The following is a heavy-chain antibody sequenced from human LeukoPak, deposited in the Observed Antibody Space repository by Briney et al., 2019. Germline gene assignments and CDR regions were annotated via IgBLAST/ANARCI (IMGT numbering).Heavy chain of an antibody. CDR3: ARGGYCSAGSCPPDGY. CDR2: ISDSRRTI. V-gene: IGHV3-48*04. D-gene: IGHD2-15*01. J-gene: IGHJ4*02. Sequence: GGSLRLSCAASGFTFSSYSMNWVRQAPGKGLEWVSFISDSRRTIYYADSVKGRFTISRDNAKNSLYLQMNGLRAEDTAVYYCARGGYCSAGSCPPDGYWGQGTLVTVSS. CDR1: GFTFSSYS.